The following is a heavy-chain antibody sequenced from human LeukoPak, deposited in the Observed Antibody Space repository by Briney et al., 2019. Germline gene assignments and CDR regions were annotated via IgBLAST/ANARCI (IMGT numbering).Heavy chain of an antibody. CDR3: ARVRDPSDYYYYYYMDV. D-gene: IGHD2-21*01. CDR1: GYSISSGYY. J-gene: IGHJ6*03. V-gene: IGHV4-38-2*02. CDR2: IYHSGST. Sequence: SETLSLTCTVSGYSISSGYYWGWIRQPPGKGLEWIGSIYHSGSTYYNPSLKSRVTISVDTSKNQFSLKLSSVTAADTAVYYCARVRDPSDYYYYYYMDVWGKGTTVTVSS.